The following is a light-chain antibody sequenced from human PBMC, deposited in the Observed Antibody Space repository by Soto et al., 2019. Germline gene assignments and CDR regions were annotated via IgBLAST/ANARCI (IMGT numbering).Light chain of an antibody. CDR2: GAS. V-gene: IGKV3-15*01. J-gene: IGKJ5*01. CDR1: QSVSSY. Sequence: EIALTQSPATLSLSPGERATLSCRASQSVSSYLAWYQQKPGQAPRLLIYGASTRATGFPARFSGSGSVTEFTLTISSLQSGDFAVYYCQQYNNWPITFGQGTRLEIK. CDR3: QQYNNWPIT.